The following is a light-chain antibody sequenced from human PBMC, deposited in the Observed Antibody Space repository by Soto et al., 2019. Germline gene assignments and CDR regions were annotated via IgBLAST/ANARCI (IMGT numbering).Light chain of an antibody. Sequence: DIQMTQSPSTLSASVGHSVTITCRASQTISNWLAWYQQKPGKAPNLLIYDASSLPSGVPSRFSGRGSGTEFTLTISSLQPDDFSIYYCQQYNSYPWTFGQGTKVEV. CDR2: DAS. CDR3: QQYNSYPWT. CDR1: QTISNW. V-gene: IGKV1-5*01. J-gene: IGKJ1*01.